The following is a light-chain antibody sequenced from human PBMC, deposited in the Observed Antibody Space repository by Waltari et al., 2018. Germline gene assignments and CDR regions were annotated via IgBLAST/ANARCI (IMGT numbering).Light chain of an antibody. J-gene: IGKJ2*01. CDR2: DTS. V-gene: IGKV3-11*01. CDR3: HHRSSWAGMNS. Sequence: DIVLTQSPATLSLSPGERASLSCRTSQSVRNYLAWYHQKFGQAPRLLIYDTSNRDTGIPARLSGSGSETEVTLTISSQEPEDSGLYYVHHRSSWAGMNSLGQGTQLEIK. CDR1: QSVRNY.